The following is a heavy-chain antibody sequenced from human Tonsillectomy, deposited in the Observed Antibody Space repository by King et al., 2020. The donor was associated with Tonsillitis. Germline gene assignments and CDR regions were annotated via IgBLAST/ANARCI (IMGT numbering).Heavy chain of an antibody. J-gene: IGHJ6*02. CDR2: INWKGGSL. CDR1: GFTFDDYA. V-gene: IGHV3-9*01. CDR3: TKDAKRGLSLYYFYCMGV. Sequence: EVQLVESGGGLVQPGRSLRLSCTASGFTFDDYAMHWVRQATGKGMEWVSGINWKGGSLGYADAVKGRYTISRDNAKNSLFLQMNSLRVEDTALYYCTKDAKRGLSLYYFYCMGVWGHGTPVTVSS.